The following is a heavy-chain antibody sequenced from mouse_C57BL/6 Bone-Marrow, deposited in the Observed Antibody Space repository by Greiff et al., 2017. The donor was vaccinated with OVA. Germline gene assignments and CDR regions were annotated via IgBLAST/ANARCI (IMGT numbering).Heavy chain of an antibody. J-gene: IGHJ1*03. V-gene: IGHV1-69*01. CDR1: GYTFTSYW. Sequence: QVQLQQPGAELVMPGASVKLSCKASGYTFTSYWMHWVKQRPGQGLEWIGEIDPSDSYPNYHQKFKGKSTLTVDKSSSTAYMQLSSLTSEDSAVYYCALYYGSSHWYFDVWGTGTTVTVSS. CDR3: ALYYGSSHWYFDV. D-gene: IGHD1-1*01. CDR2: IDPSDSYP.